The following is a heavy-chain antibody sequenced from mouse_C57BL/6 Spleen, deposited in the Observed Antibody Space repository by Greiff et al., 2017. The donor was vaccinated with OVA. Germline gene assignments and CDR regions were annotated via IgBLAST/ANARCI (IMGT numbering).Heavy chain of an antibody. Sequence: EVQLVESGGGLVQPGGSLSLSCAASGFTFTDYYMSWVRQPPGKALEWLGFIRNKANGYTTEYSASVKGRFTISRDNSQSILYLQMNALRAEDSATYYCARYKGLQLGYYYAMDYWGQGTSVTVSS. CDR1: GFTFTDYY. V-gene: IGHV7-3*01. CDR2: IRNKANGYTT. CDR3: ARYKGLQLGYYYAMDY. D-gene: IGHD4-1*02. J-gene: IGHJ4*01.